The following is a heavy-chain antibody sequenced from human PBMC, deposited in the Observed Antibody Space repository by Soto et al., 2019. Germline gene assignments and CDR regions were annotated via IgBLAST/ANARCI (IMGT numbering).Heavy chain of an antibody. V-gene: IGHV3-23*01. D-gene: IGHD6-6*01. Sequence: GGSLRLSCAASGFTFSSYAMSWVRQAPGKGLEWVSAISGSGGSTYYADSVKGRFTISRDNSKNTLYLQMNSLRAEDTAVYYCARVTPPSIAPYSSSFLVDYWGHGTLVTVSS. CDR2: ISGSGGST. CDR1: GFTFSSYA. J-gene: IGHJ4*01. CDR3: ARVTPPSIAPYSSSFLVDY.